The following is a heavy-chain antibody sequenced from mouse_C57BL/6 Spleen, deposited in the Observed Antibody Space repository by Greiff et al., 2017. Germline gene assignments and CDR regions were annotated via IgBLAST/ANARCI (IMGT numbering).Heavy chain of an antibody. Sequence: QVQLQQPGAELVMPGASVKLSCKASGYTFTSYWMHWVKQRPGQGLEWIGEIDPSDSYTNYNQKFKGKSTLTVDKSSSTAYMQLSSLTSEDSAVYYCARGHDYDGANFDYWGQGTTRTVSS. J-gene: IGHJ2*01. D-gene: IGHD2-4*01. V-gene: IGHV1-69*01. CDR2: IDPSDSYT. CDR1: GYTFTSYW. CDR3: ARGHDYDGANFDY.